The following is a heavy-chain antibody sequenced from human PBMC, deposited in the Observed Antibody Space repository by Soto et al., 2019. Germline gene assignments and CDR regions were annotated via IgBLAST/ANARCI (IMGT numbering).Heavy chain of an antibody. D-gene: IGHD2-2*01. CDR3: ARGCSSTSCNAGLDY. J-gene: IGHJ4*02. CDR1: GGSFSGYY. V-gene: IGHV4-34*01. Sequence: QVQLQQWGAGLLKPSETLSLTCAVYGGSFSGYYWSWIRQPPGKGLEWIGEINHSGSTNYNPSLKSRVTISVDTSKNQFSLTLSSVTAADTAVYYCARGCSSTSCNAGLDYWGQGTLVTVSS. CDR2: INHSGST.